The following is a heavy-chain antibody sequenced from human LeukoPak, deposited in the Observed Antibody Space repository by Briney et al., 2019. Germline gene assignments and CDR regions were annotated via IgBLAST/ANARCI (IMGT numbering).Heavy chain of an antibody. V-gene: IGHV3-30*02. CDR1: GFTFSSYG. Sequence: GGSLRLSCAASGFTFSSYGMHWVRQAPGKGLEWVAFIRYDGSNKYYADSVKGRFTISRDNSKNTLYLQMNSLRAEDTAVYYCARERGELRHFDYWGQGTLVTVSS. D-gene: IGHD1-26*01. CDR2: IRYDGSNK. CDR3: ARERGELRHFDY. J-gene: IGHJ4*02.